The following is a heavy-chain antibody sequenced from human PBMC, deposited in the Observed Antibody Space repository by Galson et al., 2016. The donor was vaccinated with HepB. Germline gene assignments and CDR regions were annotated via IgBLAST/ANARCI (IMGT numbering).Heavy chain of an antibody. CDR1: GDSVSSNSVV. D-gene: IGHD3-16*02. CDR3: ARGLIALQRNFFDY. V-gene: IGHV6-1*01. CDR2: TYYRSKWFN. J-gene: IGHJ4*02. Sequence: CAISGDSVSSNSVVWNWIRQSPSRGLECLGRTYYRSKWFNEYADSVKSRITINADTSMNHFSLLLNSVTPEDTAVYYCARGLIALQRNFFDYWGQGTLFTVSS.